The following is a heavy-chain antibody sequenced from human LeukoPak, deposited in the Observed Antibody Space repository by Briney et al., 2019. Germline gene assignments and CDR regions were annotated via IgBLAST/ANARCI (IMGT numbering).Heavy chain of an antibody. CDR1: GYTFTSYG. CDR3: ARVMYSGGLSDSFDS. CDR2: ICAYNGNT. V-gene: IGHV1-18*01. D-gene: IGHD6-19*01. J-gene: IGHJ3*02. Sequence: ASVKVSCKASGYTFTSYGISWVRQAPGQGLAWMGWICAYNGNTNYAPKLQGRVTIVTETSPRPAYTELRRRGSRDPAGCFCARVMYSGGLSDSFDSWGQGTMVSVCS.